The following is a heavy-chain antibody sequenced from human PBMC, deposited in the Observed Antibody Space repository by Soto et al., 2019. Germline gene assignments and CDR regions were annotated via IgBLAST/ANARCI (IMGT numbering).Heavy chain of an antibody. CDR1: GYTFTSYY. J-gene: IGHJ4*02. CDR2: INPSGGST. Sequence: ASVNVSCKASGYTFTSYYMHWVRQAPGQGLEWMGIINPSGGSTSYAQKFQGRVTMTRDTSTSTVYMELSSLRSEDTAVYYCARGGAMWQWLPALNFDYWGQGTLVTVSS. D-gene: IGHD6-19*01. V-gene: IGHV1-46*03. CDR3: ARGGAMWQWLPALNFDY.